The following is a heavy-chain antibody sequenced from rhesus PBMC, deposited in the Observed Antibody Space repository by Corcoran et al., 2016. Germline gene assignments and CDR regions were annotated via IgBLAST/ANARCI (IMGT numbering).Heavy chain of an antibody. D-gene: IGHD3-34*01. CDR3: ARGGSSVCYFDY. J-gene: IGHJ4*01. V-gene: IGHV4-127*01. CDR2: IGGSIGGT. Sequence: QVQLQESGPGLVKPSETLSLTCAVSGYSCSSGYGWSWIRQPPGKGLEWSGFIGGSIGGTTYNPSLRCRVTISKDTSKNQFSLQLSSVTAADTAVYYCARGGSSVCYFDYWGQGVLVTVSS. CDR1: GYSCSSGYG.